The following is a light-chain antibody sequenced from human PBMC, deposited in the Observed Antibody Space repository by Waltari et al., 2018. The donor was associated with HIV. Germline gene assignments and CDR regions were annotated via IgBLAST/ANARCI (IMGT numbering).Light chain of an antibody. Sequence: QSVLTQPPSASGTPGQRVAISCSGSSSNIGRNYVYWYQQLPGTAPKVLIYRRNQRPSGVPDRFSGSKSGTSASLAISALRSEDEADYYGATWDDSLSGPVFGGGTKLTVL. CDR1: SSNIGRNY. J-gene: IGLJ3*02. CDR3: ATWDDSLSGPV. CDR2: RRN. V-gene: IGLV1-47*01.